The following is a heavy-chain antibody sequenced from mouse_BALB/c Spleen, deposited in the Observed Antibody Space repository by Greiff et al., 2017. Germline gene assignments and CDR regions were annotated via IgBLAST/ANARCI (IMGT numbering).Heavy chain of an antibody. V-gene: IGHV2-9*02. J-gene: IGHJ3*01. CDR2: IWAGGST. D-gene: IGHD6-1*01. Sequence: VMLVVSGPGLVAPSQSLSITCTVSGFSLTSYGVHWVRQPPGKGLEWLGVIWAGGSTNYNSALMSRLSISKDNSKSQVFLKMNSLQTDDTAMYYCARGGQGGAWFAYWGQGTLVTVSA. CDR3: ARGGQGGAWFAY. CDR1: GFSLTSYG.